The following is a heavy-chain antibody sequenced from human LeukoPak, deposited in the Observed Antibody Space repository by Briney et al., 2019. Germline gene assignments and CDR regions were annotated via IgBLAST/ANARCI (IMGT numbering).Heavy chain of an antibody. CDR3: ARGRALDIVAVRRRVPFDY. V-gene: IGHV4-34*01. CDR1: GGSFSGYY. J-gene: IGHJ4*02. Sequence: SETLSLTCAVYGGSFSGYYWSWIRQPPGKGLEWIGEINHSGSTNYNPSLKSRVTISVDTSKNQFSLKLSSVTAADTAVYYCARGRALDIVAVRRRVPFDYWGQGTLVTVSS. CDR2: INHSGST. D-gene: IGHD5-12*01.